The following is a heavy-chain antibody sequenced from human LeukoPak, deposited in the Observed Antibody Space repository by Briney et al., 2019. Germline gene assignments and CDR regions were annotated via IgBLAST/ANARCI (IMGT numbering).Heavy chain of an antibody. J-gene: IGHJ6*02. D-gene: IGHD4-17*01. V-gene: IGHV3-23*01. CDR2: ISNNGGYT. CDR3: AKDPTTVTPRAPQVGYGMDV. Sequence: GGTLRLSRAASRFTFSSSAMSGVRQAPGKGLEWVSAISNNGGYTYYADSVQGRFTISRDNSKSTLRRQMNSLIAEHTALYYCAKDPTTVTPRAPQVGYGMDVWGQGTTVTVSS. CDR1: RFTFSSSA.